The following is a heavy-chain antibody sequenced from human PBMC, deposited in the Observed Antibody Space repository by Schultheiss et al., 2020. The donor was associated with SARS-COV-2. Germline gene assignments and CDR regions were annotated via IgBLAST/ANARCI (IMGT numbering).Heavy chain of an antibody. Sequence: GGSLRLSCAASGFTFSTYWMNWVRQAPGKGLEWVANIKQDGSEKYYVDSVKGRFTISRDNAKNSLYLQMNSLRAEDTAVYYCARGSSSSWYVGHYYYGMDVWGQGTTVTVSS. D-gene: IGHD6-13*01. CDR1: GFTFSTYW. CDR2: IKQDGSEK. J-gene: IGHJ6*02. V-gene: IGHV3-7*03. CDR3: ARGSSSSWYVGHYYYGMDV.